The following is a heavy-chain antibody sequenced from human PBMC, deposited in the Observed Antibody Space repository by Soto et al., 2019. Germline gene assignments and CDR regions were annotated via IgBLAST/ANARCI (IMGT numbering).Heavy chain of an antibody. CDR2: IDPSDSYT. J-gene: IGHJ6*02. CDR1: GYSFTSYW. CDR3: ARRSSSWFDYYYYYGMDV. D-gene: IGHD6-13*01. Sequence: SLKISCKGSGYSFTSYWISWVRQMPGKGLEWMGRIDPSDSYTNYSPSFQGHVTISADKSISTAYLQWSSLKASDTAMYYCARRSSSWFDYYYYYGMDVWGQGTTVTVSS. V-gene: IGHV5-10-1*01.